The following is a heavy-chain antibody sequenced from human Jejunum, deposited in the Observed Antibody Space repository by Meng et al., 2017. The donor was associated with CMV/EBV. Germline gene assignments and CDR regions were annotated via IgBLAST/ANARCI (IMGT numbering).Heavy chain of an antibody. D-gene: IGHD5-12*01. J-gene: IGHJ5*02. CDR3: ARNRPRGVATGANWFDP. V-gene: IGHV1-18*01. CDR2: ISAYNGNT. CDR1: GYTFTSYG. Sequence: QVQLVQSGAEVKKPGXSVKVSCXASGYTFTSYGISWVRQAPGQGLEWMGWISAYNGNTNYAQKLQGRVTMTTDTSTSTAYMELRSLRSDDTAVYYCARNRPRGVATGANWFDPWGQGTLVTVSS.